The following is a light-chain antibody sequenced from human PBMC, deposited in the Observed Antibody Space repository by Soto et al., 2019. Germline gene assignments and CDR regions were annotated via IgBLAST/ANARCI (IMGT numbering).Light chain of an antibody. J-gene: IGLJ2*01. Sequence: QSVLTQPPSVSGAPGQRVTISCTGSGSTIGAGYDVHWYQQLPGTAPRLLIYDNTNRPSGVPDRFSGSKSGTSASLAISGLQADDEADYYCQSYDSSRSVVFGGGTQLTVL. CDR1: GSTIGAGYD. V-gene: IGLV1-40*01. CDR3: QSYDSSRSVV. CDR2: DNT.